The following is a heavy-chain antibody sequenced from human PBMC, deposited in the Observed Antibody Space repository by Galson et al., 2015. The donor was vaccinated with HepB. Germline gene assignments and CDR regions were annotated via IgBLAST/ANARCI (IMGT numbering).Heavy chain of an antibody. V-gene: IGHV4-39*07. CDR1: NSGNYY. D-gene: IGHD3-22*01. CDR2: MHYSGST. CDR3: ARDSAYSMIVVVPYWYFDL. Sequence: NSGNYYWVWIRQSPGKGLEWIGSMHYSGSTYQNPPLKSRVTISIDTSKNQFSLKLSSVTAADTAVYYCARDSAYSMIVVVPYWYFDLWGRGTLVTVSS. J-gene: IGHJ2*01.